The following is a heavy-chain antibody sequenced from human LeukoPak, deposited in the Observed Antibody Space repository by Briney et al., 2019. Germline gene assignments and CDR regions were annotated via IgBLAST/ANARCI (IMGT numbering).Heavy chain of an antibody. J-gene: IGHJ4*02. Sequence: SETLSLTCTVSGGSISSGNYYYSWLRQPAGKGLEWLGRIYISGTTNYNPSLKSRVTISVDTSKNQFSLKLSSVTAADTAVYYCARGGDYGDYLGQGTLVTVSS. CDR1: GGSISSGNYY. CDR2: IYISGTT. D-gene: IGHD3-10*01. CDR3: ARGGDYGDY. V-gene: IGHV4-61*02.